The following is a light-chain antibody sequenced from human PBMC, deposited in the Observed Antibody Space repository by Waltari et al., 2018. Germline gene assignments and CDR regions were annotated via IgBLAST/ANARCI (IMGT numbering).Light chain of an antibody. CDR2: GKN. Sequence: SSELTQEPGVSVALGQTVRVTCQGASLRTCYAVWCPQKPGQAPALVIYGKNNRPSGIPDRFSASSSGSTASLTIIGAQAEDEADYYCHSRDSSGDVLIGGGTKLTVL. J-gene: IGLJ2*01. CDR1: SLRTCY. V-gene: IGLV3-19*01. CDR3: HSRDSSGDVL.